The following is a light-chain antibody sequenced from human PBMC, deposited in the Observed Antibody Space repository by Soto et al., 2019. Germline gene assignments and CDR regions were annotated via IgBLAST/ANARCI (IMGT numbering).Light chain of an antibody. CDR3: QQLNSYPLT. Sequence: IQLTQSPSSLSASAGDRVTITCRASQGISSSLAWYQQKPGKAPKLLIFAASTLPSGVPSRFSGSGSGTDFTLTISTLQSEDFVTYYCQQLNSYPLTFGGGTKVDIK. CDR1: QGISSS. V-gene: IGKV1-9*01. J-gene: IGKJ4*01. CDR2: AAS.